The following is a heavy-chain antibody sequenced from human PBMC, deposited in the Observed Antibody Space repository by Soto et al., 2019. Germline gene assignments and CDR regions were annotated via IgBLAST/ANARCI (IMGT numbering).Heavy chain of an antibody. CDR1: GFTFDDYT. CDR2: ISWDGGST. V-gene: IGHV3-43*01. D-gene: IGHD3-3*01. Sequence: GGSLRLSCAASGFTFDDYTMHWVRQAPGKGLEWVSLISWDGGSTYYADSVKGRFTISRDNSKNSLYLQMNSLRTEDTALYYCAKAGRFLEWLFDWFDPWGQGTLVTVSS. J-gene: IGHJ5*02. CDR3: AKAGRFLEWLFDWFDP.